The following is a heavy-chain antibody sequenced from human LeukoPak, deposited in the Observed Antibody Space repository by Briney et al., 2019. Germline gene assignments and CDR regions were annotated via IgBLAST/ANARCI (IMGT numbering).Heavy chain of an antibody. J-gene: IGHJ4*02. Sequence: PGGSLRLSCAASGFTFSSYAMHWVRQAPGKGLEWVAVISYDGSNKYYADSVKSRFTISRDNSKNTLYLQMNSLRAEDTAVYYCARDLSGGDYYFDYRGQGTLVTVSS. D-gene: IGHD2-21*02. V-gene: IGHV3-30-3*01. CDR3: ARDLSGGDYYFDY. CDR2: ISYDGSNK. CDR1: GFTFSSYA.